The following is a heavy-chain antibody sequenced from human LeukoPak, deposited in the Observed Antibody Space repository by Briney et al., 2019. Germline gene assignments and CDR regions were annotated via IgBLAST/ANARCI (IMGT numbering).Heavy chain of an antibody. Sequence: GGSLRLSCAASGFTFSSYSMNWVRQAPGKGLEWVSFISSSSSYIYYADSVKGRFTISRDNAKNSLYLQTNSLRAEDTAVYYCARDDYGDLYYFDYWGQGTLVSVSS. V-gene: IGHV3-21*06. CDR2: ISSSSSYI. D-gene: IGHD4-17*01. CDR3: ARDDYGDLYYFDY. CDR1: GFTFSSYS. J-gene: IGHJ4*02.